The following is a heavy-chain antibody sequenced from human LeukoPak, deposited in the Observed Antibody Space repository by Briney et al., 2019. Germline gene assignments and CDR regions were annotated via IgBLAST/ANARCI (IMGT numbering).Heavy chain of an antibody. V-gene: IGHV4-39*07. CDR3: ARVKRKYQVLKPLHETPSHYFDY. Sequence: SETLSLTCTVSGGSISSSSYYWDWIRQPPGKGLEWIATVYYSGSTYYNPSLKSRVTVSLDTSRNQFSLRLSSVTAADTAVYYCARVKRKYQVLKPLHETPSHYFDYWGQGTLVTVSS. J-gene: IGHJ4*02. D-gene: IGHD2-2*01. CDR2: VYYSGST. CDR1: GGSISSSSYY.